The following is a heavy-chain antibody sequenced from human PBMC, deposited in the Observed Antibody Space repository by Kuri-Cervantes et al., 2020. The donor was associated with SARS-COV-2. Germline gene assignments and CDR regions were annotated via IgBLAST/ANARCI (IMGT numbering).Heavy chain of an antibody. J-gene: IGHJ1*01. CDR2: IIPIFGTA. Sequence: SVKVSCKASGGTFSSYAISWVRQAPGQGLEWMGGIIPIFGTANYAQKFQGRVTITADESTSTAYMELSNLRSEDTAVYYCASLITIFGVVRAEYFQHWGQGTLVTVSS. D-gene: IGHD3-3*01. V-gene: IGHV1-69*13. CDR1: GGTFSSYA. CDR3: ASLITIFGVVRAEYFQH.